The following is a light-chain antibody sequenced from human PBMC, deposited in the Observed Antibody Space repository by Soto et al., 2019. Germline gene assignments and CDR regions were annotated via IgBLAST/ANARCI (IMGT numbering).Light chain of an antibody. V-gene: IGKV3-15*01. Sequence: EIVMTQSPATLSVSPGERATLSCRASQSVSSNLAWYQQKPGQAPRLLIYGASTRATGIPARFSGSGSGTEFTLTISSLHSEDFAVYYCQQYNNWSPFTFGPGTKVDIK. CDR1: QSVSSN. CDR3: QQYNNWSPFT. J-gene: IGKJ3*01. CDR2: GAS.